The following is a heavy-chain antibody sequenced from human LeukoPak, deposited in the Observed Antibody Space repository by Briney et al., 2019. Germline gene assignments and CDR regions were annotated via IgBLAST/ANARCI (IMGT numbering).Heavy chain of an antibody. Sequence: SGKLCCSAAGSIFNLYINVVRPGHGQAPEWVGFVNPVSDGTVYAQSFQSRLTLVSTPSMRTAYMEWSSLRSADAPAYASACRHGVIFVGHWFDHWGQGTLVTVSS. J-gene: IGHJ5*02. V-gene: IGHV1-8*01. CDR3: ACRHGVIFVGHWFDH. D-gene: IGHD3/OR15-3a*01. CDR2: VNPVSDGT. CDR1: GSIFNLY.